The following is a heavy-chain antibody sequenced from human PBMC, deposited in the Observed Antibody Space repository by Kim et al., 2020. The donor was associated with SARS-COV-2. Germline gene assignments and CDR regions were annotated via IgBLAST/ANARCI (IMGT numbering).Heavy chain of an antibody. J-gene: IGHJ4*02. Sequence: FQGRFTMTRDTSTRTVYMELSSLRSDDTAVYYCARVTYYYDSSSYYYFDYWGQGTLVTVSS. D-gene: IGHD3-22*01. CDR3: ARVTYYYDSSSYYYFDY. V-gene: IGHV1-46*01.